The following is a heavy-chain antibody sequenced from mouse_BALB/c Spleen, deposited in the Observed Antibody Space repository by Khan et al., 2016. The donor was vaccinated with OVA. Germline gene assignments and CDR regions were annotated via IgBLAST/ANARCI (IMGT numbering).Heavy chain of an antibody. D-gene: IGHD3-1*01. CDR1: GYTFTSYW. CDR2: IYPGNSDT. J-gene: IGHJ3*01. CDR3: TRWGYWLAY. V-gene: IGHV1-5*01. Sequence: EVQLVESGTVLARPGASVKMSCKASGYTFTSYWMHWVKQRPGQGLEWIGAIYPGNSDTNYNQKFKGKAKLTAVTSPSTAYMELSSLTNEDSAVYYCTRWGYWLAYWGQGTLGTVSA.